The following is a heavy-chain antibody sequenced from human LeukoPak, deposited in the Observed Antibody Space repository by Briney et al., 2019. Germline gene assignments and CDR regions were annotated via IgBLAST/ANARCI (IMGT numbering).Heavy chain of an antibody. J-gene: IGHJ4*02. V-gene: IGHV1-2*06. Sequence: ASVKVSCKASGYTFSDYYIHWVRQAPGQGLEWMGRINPNSGGTNYAQKFQGRVTMTRDTSISTAYMELSRLRSDDTAVYYCARSAVRIRYFDWGGVEYYFDYWGQGTLVTVSS. CDR3: ARSAVRIRYFDWGGVEYYFDY. CDR2: INPNSGGT. D-gene: IGHD3-9*01. CDR1: GYTFSDYY.